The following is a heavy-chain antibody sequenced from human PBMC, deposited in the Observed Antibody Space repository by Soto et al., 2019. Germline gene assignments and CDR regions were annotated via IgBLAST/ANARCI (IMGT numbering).Heavy chain of an antibody. Sequence: QVQLVESGGGVVQSGRSLRLSCAASGFTFSSYGMHWVRQAPGRGLEWVAVISHDGNNKYYADSVKGRFTISRDNSRNTLYLQMNSLRPEDTAIYYCAEASSHYGSGSYYTNDYWGQGTLATVSS. CDR3: AEASSHYGSGSYYTNDY. V-gene: IGHV3-30*18. CDR1: GFTFSSYG. D-gene: IGHD3-10*01. CDR2: ISHDGNNK. J-gene: IGHJ4*02.